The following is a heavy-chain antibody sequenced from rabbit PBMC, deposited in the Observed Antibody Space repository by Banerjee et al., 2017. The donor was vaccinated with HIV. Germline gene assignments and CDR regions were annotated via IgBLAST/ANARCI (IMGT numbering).Heavy chain of an antibody. CDR3: ARDVSGTDYYSFSL. D-gene: IGHD1-1*01. CDR2: IYAGSSGST. J-gene: IGHJ4*01. CDR1: GFSFSSSYW. Sequence: QSLEESGGDLVKPGASLTLTCTASGFSFSSSYWICWVRQAPGKGLEWIACIYAGSSGSTCYASWAKGRFTISKTSSTTVTLQMTSLTAADTATYFCARDVSGTDYYSFSLWGPGTLVTDS. V-gene: IGHV1S40*01.